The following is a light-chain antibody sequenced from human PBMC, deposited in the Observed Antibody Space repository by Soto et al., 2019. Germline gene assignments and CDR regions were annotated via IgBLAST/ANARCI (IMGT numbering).Light chain of an antibody. Sequence: QSALTQPAPVSGSPGQSITISCTGTSSDVGSHKLVSWYQQYPGKAPKLIIFEASKRPSGVSNRFSGSKSGSTGSLTISGLQAEDEADYYCCSNSGGSTYVFGTGTKV. J-gene: IGLJ1*01. CDR2: EAS. CDR3: CSNSGGSTYV. V-gene: IGLV2-23*01. CDR1: SSDVGSHKL.